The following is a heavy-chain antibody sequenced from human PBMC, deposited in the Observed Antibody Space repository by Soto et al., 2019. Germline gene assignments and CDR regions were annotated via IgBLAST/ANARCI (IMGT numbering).Heavy chain of an antibody. Sequence: PVEFRRFACGASGFTFSSYAMSWGRQAPGKGLEWVSAISGSGGSTYYADTVKGRFTISRDNSKNTLYLQMNSLTAEDTAVYYCTKDSSDWSVFDIWGQWTMVTI. J-gene: IGHJ3*02. D-gene: IGHD6-19*01. CDR1: GFTFSSYA. CDR3: TKDSSDWSVFDI. CDR2: ISGSGGST. V-gene: IGHV3-23*01.